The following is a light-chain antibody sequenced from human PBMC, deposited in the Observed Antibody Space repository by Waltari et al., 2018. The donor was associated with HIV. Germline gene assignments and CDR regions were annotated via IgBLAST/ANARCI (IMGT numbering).Light chain of an antibody. CDR1: QSVSSN. Sequence: EIVMTQSPATLSVSPGERATLSCRASQSVSSNLAWYQQKPGQAPRLLIYGASTRATGIPARFSGSGSGTYFTLTISSLQSEDVAVYYCQHYYNWPPPHPFGGGTKVEI. J-gene: IGKJ4*01. CDR2: GAS. CDR3: QHYYNWPPPHP. V-gene: IGKV3-15*01.